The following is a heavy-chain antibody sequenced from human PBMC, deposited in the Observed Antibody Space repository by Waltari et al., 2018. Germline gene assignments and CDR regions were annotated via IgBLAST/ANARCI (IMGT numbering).Heavy chain of an antibody. CDR2: IYYSGST. V-gene: IGHV4-59*01. Sequence: QVQLQESGPGLVKPSETLSLTCTVSGGSISSYYWSWIRQPPGKGLELIGYIYYSGSTNYNPSLKMRVTISVDTSKNQFSLKLSSVTAADTAVYYCASGRSSSTSGYYYYYMDVWGKGTTVTVSS. CDR1: GGSISSYY. D-gene: IGHD2-2*01. CDR3: ASGRSSSTSGYYYYYMDV. J-gene: IGHJ6*03.